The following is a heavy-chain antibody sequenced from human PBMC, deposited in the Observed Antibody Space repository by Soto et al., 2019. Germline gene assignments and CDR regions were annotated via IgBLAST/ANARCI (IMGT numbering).Heavy chain of an antibody. CDR1: GYAFTTYG. V-gene: IGHV1-18*01. CDR2: ISAHNGNT. D-gene: IGHD1-1*01. CDR3: ARGRYGDY. J-gene: IGHJ4*02. Sequence: QVHLVQSGAEVKKPGASVKVSCKGSGYAFTTYGITWVRQAPGQGLEWMGWISAHNGNTNYAQKRQGRVTVTRDTSTSTAYMELRSLRSDDTAVYYCARGRYGDYWGQGALVTVS.